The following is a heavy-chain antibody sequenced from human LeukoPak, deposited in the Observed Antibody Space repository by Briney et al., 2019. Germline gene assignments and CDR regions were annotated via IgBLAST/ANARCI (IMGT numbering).Heavy chain of an antibody. CDR1: GFTFSNSA. D-gene: IGHD6-19*01. Sequence: GGSLRLSCAASGFTFSNSAMSWVRQAPGKGLEWVSAISGSGGSTYYADSAKGRFTISRDNSKSTLYLQMNTLRAEDTAVYYCAKGSGPMSPYYFDYWGQGTLVAVPS. CDR2: ISGSGGST. CDR3: AKGSGPMSPYYFDY. V-gene: IGHV3-23*01. J-gene: IGHJ4*02.